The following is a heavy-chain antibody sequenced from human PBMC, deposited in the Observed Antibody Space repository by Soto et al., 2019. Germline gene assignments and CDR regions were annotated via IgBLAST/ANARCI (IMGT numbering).Heavy chain of an antibody. CDR1: TFTFKDYY. D-gene: IGHD1-1*01. CDR2: ISNRGTYT. CDR3: ARAAGSPLYKFDS. V-gene: IGHV3-11*06. Sequence: GGSLRLSCTASTFTFKDYYVTWIRQAPGKGLEWISYISNRGTYTHYADSVKGRFTISRDNDRKSVYLHMSSLRAEDTALYYCARAAGSPLYKFDSWGQGTQVTVSS. J-gene: IGHJ4*02.